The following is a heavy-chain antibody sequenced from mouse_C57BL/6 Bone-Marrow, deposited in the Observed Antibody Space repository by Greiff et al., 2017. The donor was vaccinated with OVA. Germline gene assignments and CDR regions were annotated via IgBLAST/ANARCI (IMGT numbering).Heavy chain of an antibody. V-gene: IGHV1-61*01. CDR3: ARSYDWDWYFDV. D-gene: IGHD2-12*01. CDR1: GYTFTSYW. J-gene: IGHJ1*03. CDR2: IYPSDSET. Sequence: VQLQQPGAELVRPGSSVKLSCKASGYTFTSYWMDWVKQRPGQGLEWIGNIYPSDSETHYNQKFKDKATLTVDKSSSTAYMQLSSLTSEDSAVYYCARSYDWDWYFDVWGTGTTVTVSS.